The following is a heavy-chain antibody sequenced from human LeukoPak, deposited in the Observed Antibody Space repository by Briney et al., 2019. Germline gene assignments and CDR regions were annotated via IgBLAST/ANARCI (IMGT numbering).Heavy chain of an antibody. D-gene: IGHD5-18*01. CDR2: IYYSGST. J-gene: IGHJ6*03. CDR1: GGSISSSSYY. CDR3: ARELSGYFTLYYYYYYMDV. Sequence: PSETLSLTCTVSGGSISSSSYYWGWIRQPPGKGLEWIGSIYYSGSTYYNPSLKSRVTISVDTSKNQFSLKLSSVTAADTAVHYCARELSGYFTLYYYYYYMDVWGKGTTVTVSS. V-gene: IGHV4-39*07.